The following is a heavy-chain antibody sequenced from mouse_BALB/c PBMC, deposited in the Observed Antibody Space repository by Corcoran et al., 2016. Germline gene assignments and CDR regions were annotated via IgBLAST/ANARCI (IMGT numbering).Heavy chain of an antibody. D-gene: IGHD1-1*01. V-gene: IGHV1-18*01. CDR2: INPRSGGT. CDR3: ARWGSTTFDY. J-gene: IGHJ2*01. Sequence: EVLLQQSGPELVKPGASVTLPCTASGYTFTDYNLAGVRQSHGKSLEWIGDINPRSGGTIYNQTFKGKATLTVDKSSSTAYMELRRLTSEDTAVYYCARWGSTTFDYWGQGTTATVSS. CDR1: GYTFTDYN.